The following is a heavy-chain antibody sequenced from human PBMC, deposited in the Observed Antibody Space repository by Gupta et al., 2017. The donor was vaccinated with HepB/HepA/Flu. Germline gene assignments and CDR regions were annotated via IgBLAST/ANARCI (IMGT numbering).Heavy chain of an antibody. J-gene: IGHJ3*02. CDR2: IWYDGSNK. V-gene: IGHV3-33*01. D-gene: IGHD6-6*01. Sequence: QVQLVESGGGVVQPGRSLRLSCAASGFPFSSYGMHWVRQVPGKGLEWVAVIWYDGSNKYYADSVKGRFTIPRDNSKNTLYLQMNSLRAEDTAVYYCARGGVGSSSIKGAFDIWGQGTMVTVSS. CDR1: GFPFSSYG. CDR3: ARGGVGSSSIKGAFDI.